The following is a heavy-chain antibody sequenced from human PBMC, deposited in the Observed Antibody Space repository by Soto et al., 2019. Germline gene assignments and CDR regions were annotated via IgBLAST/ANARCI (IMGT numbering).Heavy chain of an antibody. CDR1: GGSICSGGYY. J-gene: IGHJ5*02. Sequence: PSGTLSLTCTVSGGSICSGGYYWSWIRQHPGKGLEWIGYIYYSGSTYYNPSLKSRVTISVDTSKNQFSLKLSSVTAADTAVYYCAREEGGGYDHRWFDPWGQGTLVTVSS. V-gene: IGHV4-31*03. D-gene: IGHD5-12*01. CDR2: IYYSGST. CDR3: AREEGGGYDHRWFDP.